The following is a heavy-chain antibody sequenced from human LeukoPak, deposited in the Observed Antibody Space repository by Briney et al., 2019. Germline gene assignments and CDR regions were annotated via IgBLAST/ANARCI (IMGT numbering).Heavy chain of an antibody. Sequence: SETLSLTCTVSGGSISSSSYYWGWIRQPPGKGLEWIGSIYYSGSTYYNPSLKSRVTISVDTSKNQFSLKPSSVTAADTAVYYCARYSPRLYYFDYWGQGTLVTVSS. J-gene: IGHJ4*02. V-gene: IGHV4-39*01. D-gene: IGHD2-21*01. CDR2: IYYSGST. CDR1: GGSISSSSYY. CDR3: ARYSPRLYYFDY.